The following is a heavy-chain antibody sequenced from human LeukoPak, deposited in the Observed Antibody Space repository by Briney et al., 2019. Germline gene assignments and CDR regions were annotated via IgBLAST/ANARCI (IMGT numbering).Heavy chain of an antibody. CDR1: GGSIGSYY. CDR2: INHSGST. J-gene: IGHJ6*03. V-gene: IGHV4-34*01. CDR3: ARPPRPTTVTNSRARSYYMDV. Sequence: SETLSLTCTVSGGSIGSYYWSWIRQPPGKGLEWIGEINHSGSTNYNPSLKSRVTISVDTSKNQFSLKLSSVTAADTAVYYCARPPRPTTVTNSRARSYYMDVWGKGTTVTVSS. D-gene: IGHD4-17*01.